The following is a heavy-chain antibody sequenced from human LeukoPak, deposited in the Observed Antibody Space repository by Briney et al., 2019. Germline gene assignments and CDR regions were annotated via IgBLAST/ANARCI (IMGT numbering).Heavy chain of an antibody. CDR2: INPNSGGT. D-gene: IGHD3-10*01. CDR1: GFTFTGYY. V-gene: IGHV1-2*02. J-gene: IGHJ3*02. CDR3: AREASITPGAFDI. Sequence: GGSLRLSCAASGFTFTGYYMHWVRQAPGQGLEWMGWINPNSGGTNYAQKFQGRVTMTRDTSISTAYMELSRLRSDDTAVYYCAREASITPGAFDIWGQGTMVTVSS.